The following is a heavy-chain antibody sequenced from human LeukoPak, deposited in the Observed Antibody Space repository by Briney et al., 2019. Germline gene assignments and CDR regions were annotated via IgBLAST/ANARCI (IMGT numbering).Heavy chain of an antibody. V-gene: IGHV3-7*03. D-gene: IGHD3-3*01. CDR2: IKRDATER. J-gene: IGHJ4*02. CDR1: GFTFSSYW. Sequence: GGSLRLSCAASGFTFSSYWMKWVRQAPGKGLEWVANIKRDATERYYLDSVEGRFTISRDNAKNSLYLQMNSLRAEDTAVYYCARDSLFGSADFDYWGQGTLVTVSS. CDR3: ARDSLFGSADFDY.